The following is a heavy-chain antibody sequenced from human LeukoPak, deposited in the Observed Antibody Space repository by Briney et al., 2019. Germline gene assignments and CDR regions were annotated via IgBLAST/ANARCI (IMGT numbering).Heavy chain of an antibody. CDR3: ARGLVPYYYDSSGYYGFDY. V-gene: IGHV1-69*13. Sequence: SVKVSCKASGGTFSSYAISWVRQAPGQGLEWMGGIIPILGTANYAQKFQGRVTITANESTSTAYMGLSSLRSEDTAVYYCARGLVPYYYDSSGYYGFDYWGQGTLVTVSS. J-gene: IGHJ4*02. CDR1: GGTFSSYA. D-gene: IGHD3-22*01. CDR2: IIPILGTA.